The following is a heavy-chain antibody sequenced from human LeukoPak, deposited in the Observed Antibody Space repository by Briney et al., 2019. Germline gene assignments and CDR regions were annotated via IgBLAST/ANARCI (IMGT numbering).Heavy chain of an antibody. Sequence: ASPKASCKASGHTLTTSAISWVRQAPGQGLEWMGWISASNGNPNSAQKLQGRVNMTKDTSASTAYMELRSLRPDDTAAYYCARDSPRSYYGSGSPTFDYCGQGTLVTVSS. CDR3: ARDSPRSYYGSGSPTFDY. J-gene: IGHJ4*02. V-gene: IGHV1-18*01. D-gene: IGHD3-10*01. CDR2: ISASNGNP. CDR1: GHTLTTSA.